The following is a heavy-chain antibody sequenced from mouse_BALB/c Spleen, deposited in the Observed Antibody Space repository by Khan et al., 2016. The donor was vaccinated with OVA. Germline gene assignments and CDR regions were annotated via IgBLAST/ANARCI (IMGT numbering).Heavy chain of an antibody. V-gene: IGHV1S136*01. CDR3: APVGTYYVSVAY. CDR1: GYTFTSSV. J-gene: IGHJ3*01. Sequence: IQLVQSGPELVKPGASVKMSCKAAGYTFTSSVIHWVKQKPGLGLEWIGYIYPFNDVTKYNEKFICNATLTSNKSSSTAYMELSSLTSEDSAVNYCAPVGTYYVSVAYWGQGTLVTVSA. D-gene: IGHD1-1*01. CDR2: IYPFNDVT.